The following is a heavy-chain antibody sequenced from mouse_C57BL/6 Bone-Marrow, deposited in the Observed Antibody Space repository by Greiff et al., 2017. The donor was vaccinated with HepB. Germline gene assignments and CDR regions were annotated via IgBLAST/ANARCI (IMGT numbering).Heavy chain of an antibody. CDR1: GYTFTSYW. Sequence: VQLQQPGAELVKPGASVKLSCKASGYTFTSYWMHWVKQRPGQGLEWIGMIHPNSGSTNYNEKFKSKATLTVDKSSSTAYMQSSSLTSEDSAVYYCAREGLQYAMDYWGQGTSVTVSS. D-gene: IGHD2-13*01. CDR2: IHPNSGST. CDR3: AREGLQYAMDY. V-gene: IGHV1-64*01. J-gene: IGHJ4*01.